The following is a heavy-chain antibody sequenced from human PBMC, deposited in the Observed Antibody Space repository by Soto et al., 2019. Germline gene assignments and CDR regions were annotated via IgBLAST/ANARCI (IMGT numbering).Heavy chain of an antibody. CDR3: AKIESRFYYDSTGYYPFYY. Sequence: PGGSLRLSCAASGFTFSNYAMTWVRQAPGKGLEWVSALSGSGVSTYYADSVMGRFTISRDNSKNTVYLQMKSLRAEDTAFYYCAKIESRFYYDSTGYYPFYYWGQGALVTVS. V-gene: IGHV3-23*01. CDR1: GFTFSNYA. J-gene: IGHJ4*02. CDR2: LSGSGVST. D-gene: IGHD3-22*01.